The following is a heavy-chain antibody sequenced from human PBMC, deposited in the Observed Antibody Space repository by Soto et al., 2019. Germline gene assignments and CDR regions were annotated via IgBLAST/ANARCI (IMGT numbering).Heavy chain of an antibody. D-gene: IGHD3-22*01. Sequence: SETLSLICTVSGGSVNTAPYHWSWIRQSPRNGLEWIGNIYYTGSTNYNPSFESRVAISLDTSNNQFPLRLTSLTAADTAVYFCARDHHSYYDTSGYYPYFDFWGQGTLVTV. CDR2: IYYTGST. J-gene: IGHJ4*02. CDR1: GGSVNTAPYH. CDR3: ARDHHSYYDTSGYYPYFDF. V-gene: IGHV4-61*01.